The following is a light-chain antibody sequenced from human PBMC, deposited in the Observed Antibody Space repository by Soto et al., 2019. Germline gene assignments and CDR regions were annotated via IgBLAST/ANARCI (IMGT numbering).Light chain of an antibody. CDR2: AAS. J-gene: IGKJ1*01. CDR1: QSVISNY. Sequence: EVVLTQSPCTVSLSTGERVTLSCRASQSVISNYLAWYQQRPGQAPSILIYAASSRATGIPDRFSGSGSVTDFTLSISSLEREDFEVYYCQQYGSSLTWKFGQGTKVQMK. CDR3: QQYGSSLTWK. V-gene: IGKV3-20*01.